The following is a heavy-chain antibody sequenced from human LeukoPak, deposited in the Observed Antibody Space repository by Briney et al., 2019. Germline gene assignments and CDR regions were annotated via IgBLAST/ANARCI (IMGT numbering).Heavy chain of an antibody. CDR3: VKRYSSSYYGMDV. J-gene: IGHJ6*02. D-gene: IGHD6-13*01. Sequence: AGSLTLSCSASGFTFSSYSMHWVRQAPGKGLEYVSAISSNGGSTYYADSVKGRFTISRDNSKNTLYLQMSSLRAEDTAVYYCVKRYSSSYYGMDVWGRGTTDTVSS. CDR1: GFTFSSYS. CDR2: ISSNGGST. V-gene: IGHV3-64D*06.